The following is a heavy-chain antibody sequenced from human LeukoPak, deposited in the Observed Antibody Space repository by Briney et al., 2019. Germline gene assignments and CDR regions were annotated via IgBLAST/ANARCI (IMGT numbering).Heavy chain of an antibody. J-gene: IGHJ5*02. D-gene: IGHD4-17*01. V-gene: IGHV3-74*01. CDR1: GFTFSSYW. CDR2: INPNGRGT. CDR3: ARGSSTVTTKDYFDP. Sequence: GGSLRLSCAASGFTFSSYWMHWVRQVPGKGLVWVARINPNGRGTRYGDSVEGRFTISRDNAENTLYLEMNSLRDDDTAVYYCARGSSTVTTKDYFDPWGQGIQVTVSS.